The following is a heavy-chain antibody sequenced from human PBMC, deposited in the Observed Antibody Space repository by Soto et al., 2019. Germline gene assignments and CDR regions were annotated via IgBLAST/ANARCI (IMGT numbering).Heavy chain of an antibody. CDR1: GGSLSTKY. V-gene: IGHV4-59*08. CDR2: IYYGGTT. D-gene: IGHD2-21*01. CDR3: ARLGAYYPDLDP. J-gene: IGHJ5*02. Sequence: SETRSLTCTVSGGSLSTKYWSWIRHPPGKGLEWIGYIYYGGTTTNNPSLNSRVAISIDTSKNQFSLTLSSVTAADTAVYYCARLGAYYPDLDP.